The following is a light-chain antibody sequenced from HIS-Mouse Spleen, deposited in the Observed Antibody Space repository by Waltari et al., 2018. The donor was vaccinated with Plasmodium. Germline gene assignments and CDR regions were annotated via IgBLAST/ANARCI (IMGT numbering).Light chain of an antibody. CDR3: QQYNSYWT. CDR2: KAS. Sequence: DIQMTQSPYTLSASVGDRVTISCRASQSISSWLAWYQQKPGKAPKLLIYKASSLDSGVPSRFSGSGSGTEFTLTISSLQPDDFATYYCQQYNSYWTFGQGTKVEIK. V-gene: IGKV1-5*03. J-gene: IGKJ1*01. CDR1: QSISSW.